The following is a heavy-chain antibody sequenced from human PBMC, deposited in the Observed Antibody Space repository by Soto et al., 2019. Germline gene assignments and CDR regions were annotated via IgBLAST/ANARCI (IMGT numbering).Heavy chain of an antibody. D-gene: IGHD3-16*01. J-gene: IGHJ4*02. CDR2: IGGTSGST. V-gene: IGHV3-23*01. CDR1: GFTFSSYV. Sequence: EVQLLESGGGLVQPWGSLRLSCAASGFTFSSYVMGWVRQAPGKGLEWVSAIGGTSGSTYYANSVRGRFTISRDNSKNTVYPQMNSLRADDTAVYFCAKRRGEGFFDYWGQGTLVTVSS. CDR3: AKRRGEGFFDY.